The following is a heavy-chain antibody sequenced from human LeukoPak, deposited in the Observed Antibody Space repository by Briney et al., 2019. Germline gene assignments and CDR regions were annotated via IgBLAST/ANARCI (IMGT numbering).Heavy chain of an antibody. V-gene: IGHV3-7*03. D-gene: IGHD5-18*01. CDR3: ARDLGGSYGYGDFDY. Sequence: GGSLRLSCTASGFTFGDYAMSWIRQAPGKGLEWVANIKQDGSEKYYVDSVKGRFTISRDNAKNSLYLQMNSLRAEDTAVYYCARDLGGSYGYGDFDYWGQGTLVTVSS. CDR2: IKQDGSEK. J-gene: IGHJ4*02. CDR1: GFTFGDYA.